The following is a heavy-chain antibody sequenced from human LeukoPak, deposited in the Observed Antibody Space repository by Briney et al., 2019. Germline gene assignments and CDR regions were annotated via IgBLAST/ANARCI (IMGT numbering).Heavy chain of an antibody. V-gene: IGHV3-23*01. J-gene: IGHJ4*02. CDR3: AKLTGSGSYGGGKYYFDY. D-gene: IGHD3-10*01. CDR1: GFTFSSYA. CDR2: ISGSGGST. Sequence: PGGSLRLSCAASGFTFSSYAMSWVRQAPGKGLEWVSAISGSGGSTYYADSVKGRFTISRDNSKNTLYLQMNSLRAEDTALYYCAKLTGSGSYGGGKYYFDYWGQGTLVTVSS.